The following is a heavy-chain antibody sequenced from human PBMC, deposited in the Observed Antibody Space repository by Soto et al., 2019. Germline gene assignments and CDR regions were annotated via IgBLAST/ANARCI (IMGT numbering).Heavy chain of an antibody. CDR1: GGSISSGGYS. D-gene: IGHD3-22*01. Sequence: ASETLSLTCAVSGGSISSGGYSWSWIRQPPGKGLEWIGYIYHSGSTYYNPSLKSRVTISVDRSKNQFSLKLSSVTAADTAVYYCARGGVDYYDSSGYYFYPYYFYYWGQGTLVTVS. J-gene: IGHJ4*02. CDR3: ARGGVDYYDSSGYYFYPYYFYY. CDR2: IYHSGST. V-gene: IGHV4-30-2*01.